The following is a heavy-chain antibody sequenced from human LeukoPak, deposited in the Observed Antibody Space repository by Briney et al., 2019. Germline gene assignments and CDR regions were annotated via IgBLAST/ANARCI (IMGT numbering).Heavy chain of an antibody. J-gene: IGHJ4*02. CDR1: GFTFSSYG. Sequence: PGRSLRLSCAASGFTFSSYGMHWVRQAPGKGLEWVAVISYDGSNKYYADPVKGRFTISRDNSKNTLYLQMNSLRAEDTAVYYCAKDAIPLRYFDWFFDYWGQGTLVTVSS. D-gene: IGHD3-9*01. CDR3: AKDAIPLRYFDWFFDY. V-gene: IGHV3-30*18. CDR2: ISYDGSNK.